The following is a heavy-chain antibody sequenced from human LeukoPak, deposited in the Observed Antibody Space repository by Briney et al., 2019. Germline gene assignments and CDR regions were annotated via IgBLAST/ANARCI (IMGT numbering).Heavy chain of an antibody. CDR2: INPNSGGT. Sequence: ASVKVSCTASGYTFTGYYMHWVRQAPGQGLEWMGWINPNSGGTNYAQKFQGRVTMTRDTSISTAYMELSRLRSDDTAVYYCARDGLIAAAGICWFDPWGQGTLVTVSS. J-gene: IGHJ5*02. CDR3: ARDGLIAAAGICWFDP. V-gene: IGHV1-2*02. D-gene: IGHD6-13*01. CDR1: GYTFTGYY.